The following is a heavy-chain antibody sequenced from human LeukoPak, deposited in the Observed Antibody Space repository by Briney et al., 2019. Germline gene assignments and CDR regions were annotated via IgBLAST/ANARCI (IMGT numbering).Heavy chain of an antibody. CDR1: GFTFSSYS. V-gene: IGHV3-21*04. J-gene: IGHJ4*02. CDR2: ISSSSSYI. CDR3: ARATYYYDSSGQGSDY. Sequence: GGSLRLSCAASGFTFSSYSMNWVRQAPGKGLEWVSSISSSSSYIYYADSVKGRFTISRDNSKNTLYLQMNSLRAEDTAVYYCARATYYYDSSGQGSDYWGQGTLVTVSS. D-gene: IGHD3-22*01.